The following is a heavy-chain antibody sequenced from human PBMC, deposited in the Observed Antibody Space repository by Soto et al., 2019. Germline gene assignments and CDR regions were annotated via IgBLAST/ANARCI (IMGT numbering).Heavy chain of an antibody. CDR3: ARALRPYYYSYMAV. J-gene: IGHJ6*03. CDR1: GYTFTSYG. Sequence: GASVKVSCKASGYTFTSYGISWVRQAPGQGLEWMGWISAYNGNTNYAQKLQGRVTMTTDTSTSTAYMELRSLRSDDTAVYYCARALRPYYYSYMAVWGKGTTVTVSS. V-gene: IGHV1-18*01. D-gene: IGHD3-3*01. CDR2: ISAYNGNT.